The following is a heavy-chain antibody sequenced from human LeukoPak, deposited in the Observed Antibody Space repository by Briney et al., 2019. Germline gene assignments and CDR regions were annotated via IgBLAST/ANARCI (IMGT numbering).Heavy chain of an antibody. Sequence: SETLSLTCSVSGGSISSYYWGWIRQPPGKGLEWIGYIYYSGSTNYNPSLKSRVTISVDTSRNQFSLNLSSVTAADTAVYYCARDYYDSSGSRYFDYWGQGTLVTVSS. D-gene: IGHD3-22*01. V-gene: IGHV4-59*01. CDR1: GGSISSYY. J-gene: IGHJ4*02. CDR3: ARDYYDSSGSRYFDY. CDR2: IYYSGST.